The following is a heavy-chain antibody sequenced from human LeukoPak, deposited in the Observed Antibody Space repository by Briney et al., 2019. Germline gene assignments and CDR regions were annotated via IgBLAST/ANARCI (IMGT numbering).Heavy chain of an antibody. V-gene: IGHV4-4*07. J-gene: IGHJ3*02. CDR1: GGSISSCY. CDR3: ASAQLFRDAFDI. CDR2: IYTSGST. Sequence: SETLSLTCTVSGGSISSCYWSWIRQPAGKGLEWIGRIYTSGSTNYNPSLKSRVTMSVDTSKNQFSLKLSSVTAADTAVYYCASAQLFRDAFDIWGQGTMVTVSS. D-gene: IGHD3-10*01.